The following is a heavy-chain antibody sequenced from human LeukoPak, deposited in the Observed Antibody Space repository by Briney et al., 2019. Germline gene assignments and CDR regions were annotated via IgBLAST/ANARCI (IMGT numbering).Heavy chain of an antibody. J-gene: IGHJ4*02. D-gene: IGHD5-12*01. CDR1: NGSISDYH. CDR2: MYKTGDT. V-gene: IGHV4-4*07. Sequence: SETLSLTCSVANGSISDYHWSWVRQSAGKGLQYIGRMYKTGDTYYNPSLRSRVTMSLDTSKNQFSLRLSSVTAADTAVFYCARHGGHTGYDPVDYWGQGTLVTVSS. CDR3: ARHGGHTGYDPVDY.